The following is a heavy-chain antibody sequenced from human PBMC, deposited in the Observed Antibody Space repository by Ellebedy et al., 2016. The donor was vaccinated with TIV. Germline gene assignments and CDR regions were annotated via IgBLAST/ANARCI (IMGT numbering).Heavy chain of an antibody. CDR1: GFTVSSTY. CDR3: AKDEAEVGATFFGY. Sequence: PGGSLRLSCAASGFTVSSTYMNWVRQAPGKGLEWVSVIYSDGSTYYADSVKGRFTFSRDISKNTLYLQMDSLRVEDTAVYYCAKDEAEVGATFFGYWGQGTLVTVSS. V-gene: IGHV3-66*01. D-gene: IGHD1-26*01. CDR2: IYSDGST. J-gene: IGHJ4*02.